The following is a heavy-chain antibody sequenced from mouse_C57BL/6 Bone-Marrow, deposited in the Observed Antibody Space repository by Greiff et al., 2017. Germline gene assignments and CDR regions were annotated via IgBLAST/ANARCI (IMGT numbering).Heavy chain of an antibody. CDR2: ISNGGGST. J-gene: IGHJ3*01. V-gene: IGHV5-12*01. D-gene: IGHD1-1*01. CDR3: ARQYYYYGSFAY. Sequence: EVKLVESGGGLVQPGGSLKLSCAASGFTFSDYYMYWVRQTPEKRLEWVAYISNGGGSTYYPDTVKGRFTISRDNAKNTLYLQMSRLKSEDTAMYYCARQYYYYGSFAYWGQGTLVTVSA. CDR1: GFTFSDYY.